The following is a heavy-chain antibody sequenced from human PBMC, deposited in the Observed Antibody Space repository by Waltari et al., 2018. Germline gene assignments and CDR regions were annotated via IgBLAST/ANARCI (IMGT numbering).Heavy chain of an antibody. CDR3: ASSIGVAGIGFDP. Sequence: QVQLQESGPGLVKPSGTLSLTCAVSGGSLRRSNWWSWVRQPPGKGLAWMGEIYHSGITNYNPSLKSRVTISVDKSKNQFSLKLSSVTAADTAVYYCASSIGVAGIGFDPWGQGTLVTVSS. D-gene: IGHD6-19*01. CDR2: IYHSGIT. J-gene: IGHJ5*02. CDR1: GGSLRRSNW. V-gene: IGHV4-4*02.